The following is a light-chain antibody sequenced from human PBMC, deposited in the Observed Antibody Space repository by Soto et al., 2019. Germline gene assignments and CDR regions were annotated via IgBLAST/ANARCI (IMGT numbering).Light chain of an antibody. J-gene: IGKJ4*01. CDR1: QDISSS. CDR2: GAS. Sequence: AIQLTQSPSSLSASVEDRVTITCRASQDISSSLAWYQQKAGKAPKLLIYGASILQSGVPSGFSGSGFGTDFTLTISSLRAEDFAIYFCQQTKSYPSTFGGGTRVEI. CDR3: QQTKSYPST. V-gene: IGKV1-13*02.